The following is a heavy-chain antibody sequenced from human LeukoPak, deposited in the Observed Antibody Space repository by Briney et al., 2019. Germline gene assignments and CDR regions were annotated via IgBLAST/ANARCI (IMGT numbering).Heavy chain of an antibody. D-gene: IGHD3/OR15-3a*01. J-gene: IGHJ4*02. Sequence: RGGSQSLSCAVYGFTFSSYEMSWVRQAPGEWLEWVLYISSSDSTIYYADSVKGRFTISRDNAKNSLYLQMNSLRAEDTAVYYCARMDWFGIGTMDYWGRGTLVTVSS. CDR1: GFTFSSYE. CDR2: ISSSDSTI. V-gene: IGHV3-48*03. CDR3: ARMDWFGIGTMDY.